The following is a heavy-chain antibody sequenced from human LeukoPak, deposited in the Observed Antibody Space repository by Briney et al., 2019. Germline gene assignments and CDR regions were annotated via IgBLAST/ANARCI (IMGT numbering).Heavy chain of an antibody. J-gene: IGHJ4*02. CDR2: ISSSSSTI. Sequence: PGGSLRLSCAASGFTFGSYSVNWVRQAPGKGLEWVSYISSSSSTIYYADSVKGRFTISRDNAKNSLYLQMNSLRAEDTAVYYCAREMGIVGAWGQGTLVTVSS. V-gene: IGHV3-48*01. CDR1: GFTFGSYS. CDR3: AREMGIVGA. D-gene: IGHD1-26*01.